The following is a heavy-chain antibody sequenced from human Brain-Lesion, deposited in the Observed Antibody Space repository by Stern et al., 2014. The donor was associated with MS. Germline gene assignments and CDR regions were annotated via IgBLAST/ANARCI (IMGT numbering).Heavy chain of an antibody. Sequence: QVQLVPSGAEVKKPGASVKVSCKTSGYTFTGYEINWVRQAPGQGLEWMGWMHPNSETTGSAEKFQGRVTMTRNTSISTAYVELRSLSPDDTAGYYCAREGVIVGPNRFDYWGQGTLVTVSS. CDR2: MHPNSETT. V-gene: IGHV1-8*01. J-gene: IGHJ4*02. CDR1: GYTFTGYE. CDR3: AREGVIVGPNRFDY. D-gene: IGHD1-26*01.